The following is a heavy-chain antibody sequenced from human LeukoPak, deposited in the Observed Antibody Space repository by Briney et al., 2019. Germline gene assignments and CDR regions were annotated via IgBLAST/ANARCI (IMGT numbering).Heavy chain of an antibody. Sequence: GGSLRLSCAASGFPFSSYAMYWVRQAPGKGLEWVSGISGSGGSTFYADSVKGRFTISRDNFKNTLYLQMNSLRAEDTAVYYCAKVSHCSGGSCGEFDYWGQGTLVTVSS. V-gene: IGHV3-23*01. D-gene: IGHD2-15*01. CDR1: GFPFSSYA. CDR3: AKVSHCSGGSCGEFDY. CDR2: ISGSGGST. J-gene: IGHJ4*02.